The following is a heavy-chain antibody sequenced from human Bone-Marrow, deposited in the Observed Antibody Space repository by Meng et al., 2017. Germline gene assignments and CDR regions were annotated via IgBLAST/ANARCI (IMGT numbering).Heavy chain of an antibody. CDR2: ISGSGGST. Sequence: GGSLRLSCAASGFTFSSYAMSWVRQAPGKGLEWVSAISGSGGSTYYADSVKGRFTISRDNAKNSLYLQMNSLRAEDTAVYYCAGTFGGVIVIPSGYWGQGTLVTVSS. D-gene: IGHD3-16*02. J-gene: IGHJ4*02. V-gene: IGHV3-23*01. CDR3: AGTFGGVIVIPSGY. CDR1: GFTFSSYA.